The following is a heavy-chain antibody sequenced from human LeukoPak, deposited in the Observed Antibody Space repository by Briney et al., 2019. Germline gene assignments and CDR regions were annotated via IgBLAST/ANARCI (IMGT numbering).Heavy chain of an antibody. J-gene: IGHJ6*02. CDR1: GGYISSYY. CDR3: ARSVPYYDILTGSRVYYYGMDV. CDR2: IYYSGST. V-gene: IGHV4-59*01. Sequence: PSETLSLTCTVSGGYISSYYWSWIRQPPGKGLEWIGYIYYSGSTNYNPSLKSRVTISVDTSKNQFSLKLSSVTAADTAVYYCARSVPYYDILTGSRVYYYGMDVWGQGTTVTVSS. D-gene: IGHD3-9*01.